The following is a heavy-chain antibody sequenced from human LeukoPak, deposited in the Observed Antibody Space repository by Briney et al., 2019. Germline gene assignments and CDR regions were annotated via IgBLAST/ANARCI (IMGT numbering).Heavy chain of an antibody. CDR1: GFSFSSYA. J-gene: IGHJ1*01. CDR2: ISGTGGRT. CDR3: AKVPYSDSSEWFQY. D-gene: IGHD6-13*01. Sequence: GGSLRLSCAASGFSFSSYAMGWVRQAPGKGLEWVSSISGTGGRTYYADSVKGRFTISRDNSRNTLSLQMNSLRVEDTAVYFCAKVPYSDSSEWFQYWGQGTLVTVSS. V-gene: IGHV3-23*01.